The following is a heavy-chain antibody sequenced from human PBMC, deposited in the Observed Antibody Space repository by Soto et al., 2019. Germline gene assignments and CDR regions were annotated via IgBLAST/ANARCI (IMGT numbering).Heavy chain of an antibody. CDR3: ARDVLRFLEWLFGWFDP. CDR1: GFTFSSYS. CDR2: ISSSSSYI. V-gene: IGHV3-21*01. Sequence: GGSLRLSCAASGFTFSSYSMNWVRQAPGKGLEWVSSISSSSSYIYYADSVKGRFTISRDNAKNSLYLQMNSLRAEDTAVYYCARDVLRFLEWLFGWFDPWGQGTLVTVSS. J-gene: IGHJ5*02. D-gene: IGHD3-3*01.